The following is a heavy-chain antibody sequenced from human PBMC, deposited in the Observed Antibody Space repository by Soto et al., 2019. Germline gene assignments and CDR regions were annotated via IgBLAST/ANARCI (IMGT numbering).Heavy chain of an antibody. Sequence: SETLSLTCNVSGGSIRSYYWSWVRQAAGKPLEWIGRIYTSGSTNYNPSLKSRVSMSVDTSKNQFSLEVTSVTAADTAVYYCAREGASGFGMDVWGLGTTVTVSS. CDR3: AREGASGFGMDV. J-gene: IGHJ6*02. D-gene: IGHD1-26*01. CDR2: IYTSGST. V-gene: IGHV4-4*07. CDR1: GGSIRSYY.